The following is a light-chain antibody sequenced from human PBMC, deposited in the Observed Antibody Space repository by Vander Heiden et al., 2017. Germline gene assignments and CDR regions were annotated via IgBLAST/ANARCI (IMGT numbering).Light chain of an antibody. J-gene: IGKJ3*01. V-gene: IGKV3-11*01. Sequence: EIVLTQSPATLSLSPGERATLSCRASRSINNYLAWYQQNPGQAPRLLIYDASNSATGIPARFSGSGSGTDFSLTISSLEPEDFAVYYCQQRYNWPPVTFGPGTKVDIK. CDR3: QQRYNWPPVT. CDR1: RSINNY. CDR2: DAS.